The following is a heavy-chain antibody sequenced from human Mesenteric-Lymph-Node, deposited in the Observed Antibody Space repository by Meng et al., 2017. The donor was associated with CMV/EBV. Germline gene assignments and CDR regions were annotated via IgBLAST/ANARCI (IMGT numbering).Heavy chain of an antibody. CDR1: GGALSLYH. Sequence: LFIRSDTRSPPLAVYGGALSLYHWGWVPQPPGKGLEWIGEINHSGSTNSNPSLKSRVTISVDTSKNQFSLKLSSVTAADTAVYYCARHQRWLKSEGGFNYWGQGTLVTVSS. CDR3: ARHQRWLKSEGGFNY. J-gene: IGHJ4*02. CDR2: INHSGST. V-gene: IGHV4-34*01. D-gene: IGHD4-23*01.